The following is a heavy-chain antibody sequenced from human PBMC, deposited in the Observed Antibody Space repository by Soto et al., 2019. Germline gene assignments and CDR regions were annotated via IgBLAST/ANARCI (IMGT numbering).Heavy chain of an antibody. J-gene: IGHJ6*02. CDR3: ARARLVVRGYYYDYGMDV. D-gene: IGHD3-10*01. CDR2: MNPNSGNT. Sequence: QVQLVQSGAEVKKPGASVKVSCKASGYTFTSYDINWVRQATGQGLEWMGWMNPNSGNTGYAQKFQGRVTMTRNTSISTAYMELSSLRSEDTAVYYCARARLVVRGYYYDYGMDVWGQGTTVTVSS. CDR1: GYTFTSYD. V-gene: IGHV1-8*01.